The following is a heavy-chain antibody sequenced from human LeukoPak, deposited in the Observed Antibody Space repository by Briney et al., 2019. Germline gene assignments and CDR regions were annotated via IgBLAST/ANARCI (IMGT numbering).Heavy chain of an antibody. Sequence: GGSLRLSCAASGFTFSSYWMNWARQAPGKGLEWVAVISYNGSNKYYADSVKGRFTISRDNSKNTLYLQMNSLRAEDTAVYYCARTGIGSSWLYDYWGQGTLVTVSS. J-gene: IGHJ4*02. CDR1: GFTFSSYW. D-gene: IGHD6-13*01. CDR2: ISYNGSNK. V-gene: IGHV3-30*03. CDR3: ARTGIGSSWLYDY.